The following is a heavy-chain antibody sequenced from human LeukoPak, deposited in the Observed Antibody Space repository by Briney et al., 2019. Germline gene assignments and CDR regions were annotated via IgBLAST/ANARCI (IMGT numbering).Heavy chain of an antibody. Sequence: GASVKVSCKASGYTFTSYAMHWVRQAPGQRLEWMGWINACNGNTKYSQKFQGRVTITRDTSASTAYMELSSLRSEDTAVYYCARDGYSYGFAFDYWGQGTLVTVSS. D-gene: IGHD5-18*01. CDR2: INACNGNT. J-gene: IGHJ4*02. V-gene: IGHV1-3*01. CDR1: GYTFTSYA. CDR3: ARDGYSYGFAFDY.